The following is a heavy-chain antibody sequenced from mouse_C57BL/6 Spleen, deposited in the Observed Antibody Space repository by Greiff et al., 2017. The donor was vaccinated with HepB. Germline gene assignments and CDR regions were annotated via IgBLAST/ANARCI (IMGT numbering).Heavy chain of an antibody. CDR1: GFTFSDYG. V-gene: IGHV5-17*01. J-gene: IGHJ3*01. CDR2: ISSGSSTI. D-gene: IGHD1-1*01. Sequence: DVHLVESGGGLVKPGGSLKLSCAASGFTFSDYGMHWVRQAPAKGLEWVAYISSGSSTIYYADTVKGRFTISRDNAKNTLFLQRTSLGSEDTAMYYFASHYGGSSWFAYWGQGTLVTVSA. CDR3: ASHYGGSSWFAY.